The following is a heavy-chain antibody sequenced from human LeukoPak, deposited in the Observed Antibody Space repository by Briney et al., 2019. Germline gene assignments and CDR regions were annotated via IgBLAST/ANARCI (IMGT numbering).Heavy chain of an antibody. CDR1: GFTFSNYA. J-gene: IGHJ4*02. Sequence: GGSLRLSCAASGFTFSNYALSWVRQAPGKGLEWVSIISGDGGRTSYADSVKGRVTISRDNSKNSLYLQMNSLRTEDTAFYYCAKDVSGSIDSWGQGTLVTVSS. D-gene: IGHD5/OR15-5a*01. CDR3: AKDVSGSIDS. V-gene: IGHV3-43*02. CDR2: ISGDGGRT.